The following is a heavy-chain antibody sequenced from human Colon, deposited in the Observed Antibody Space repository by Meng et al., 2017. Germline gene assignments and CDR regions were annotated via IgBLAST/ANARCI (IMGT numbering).Heavy chain of an antibody. CDR1: GGSVSSPSYY. CDR3: ARGRGSYSSIDF. CDR2: VYYTGSA. J-gene: IGHJ4*02. V-gene: IGHV4-61*03. D-gene: IGHD1-26*01. Sequence: QGQRQESGPGLVKPSETLSLTCTLSGGSVSSPSYYWSWIRQTPGKGLEWIGYVYYTGSANYNPSLKSRVTISVDTSKNHFSLNLTSVTAADTAVYYCARGRGSYSSIDFWGQGTLVTVSS.